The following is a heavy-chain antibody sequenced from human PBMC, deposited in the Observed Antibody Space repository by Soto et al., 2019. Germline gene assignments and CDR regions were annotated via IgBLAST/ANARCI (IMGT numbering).Heavy chain of an antibody. Sequence: SLRLSCSASGFSFDDFAMHWVRQAPGGGLEWVSGISWNSGSIGYADSVRGRFTISRDNAKNSVYLQMNSLRAEDTAFYYCAKEKSRHGGLLDCWGQGILVTVSS. CDR3: AKEKSRHGGLLDC. D-gene: IGHD3-3*01. V-gene: IGHV3-9*01. CDR1: GFSFDDFA. J-gene: IGHJ4*02. CDR2: ISWNSGSI.